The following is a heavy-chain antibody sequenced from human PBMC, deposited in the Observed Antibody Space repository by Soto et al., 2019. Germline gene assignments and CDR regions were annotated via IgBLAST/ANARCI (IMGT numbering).Heavy chain of an antibody. D-gene: IGHD5-18*01. CDR2: IIPIFGTA. CDR1: GGTFSSYA. Sequence: QVQLVQSGAEVKKPGSSVKVSCKASGGTFSSYAISWVRQAPGQGLEWMGGIIPIFGTANYAQKFQGRVTITADESTSTAYMELSSLRSEDTAVYYCARDTAMVRGYYYYYGMDVWGQGTTVTVSS. J-gene: IGHJ6*02. V-gene: IGHV1-69*12. CDR3: ARDTAMVRGYYYYYGMDV.